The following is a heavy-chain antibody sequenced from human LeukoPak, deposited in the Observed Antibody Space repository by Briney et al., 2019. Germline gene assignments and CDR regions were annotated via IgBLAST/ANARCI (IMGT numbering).Heavy chain of an antibody. V-gene: IGHV1-2*02. D-gene: IGHD7-27*01. J-gene: IGHJ6*03. Sequence: ASVKASCKASGYTFTGYYMHWVRQAPGQGREWMGWINPNSGGTNYAQKFQGRVAMTRDTSISTAYMELSRLRSDDTAVYYCVRSGYYYYMDVWGKGTTVTVSS. CDR1: GYTFTGYY. CDR3: VRSGYYYYMDV. CDR2: INPNSGGT.